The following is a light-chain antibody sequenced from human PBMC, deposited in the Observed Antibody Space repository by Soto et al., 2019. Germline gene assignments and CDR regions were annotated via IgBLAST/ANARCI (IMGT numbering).Light chain of an antibody. CDR1: QSISSY. CDR2: AAS. Sequence: DIQMTQSPSSLSASVGDRVTITCRASQSISSYLHWYQQKPGKAPKLLIYAASSLQSGVPSRFSGSGSGTDFTLSISGLHPEDFATYYCHESDSTPVTLGEGTKVEI. J-gene: IGKJ1*01. V-gene: IGKV1-39*01. CDR3: HESDSTPVT.